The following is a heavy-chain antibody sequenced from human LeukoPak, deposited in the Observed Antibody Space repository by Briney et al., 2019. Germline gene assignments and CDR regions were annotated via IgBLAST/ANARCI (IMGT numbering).Heavy chain of an antibody. D-gene: IGHD6-19*01. J-gene: IGHJ4*02. CDR2: ISGSGGST. CDR3: AKGSGWYDTPFDY. CDR1: GFTFSSYA. Sequence: GGSLRLSCAASGFTFSSYAMSWVRQAPGKGLEWVSAISGSGGSTHYADSVKGRVTISRDNSKNTLYLQMNSLRAEDTAVYYCAKGSGWYDTPFDYWGQGTLVTVSS. V-gene: IGHV3-23*01.